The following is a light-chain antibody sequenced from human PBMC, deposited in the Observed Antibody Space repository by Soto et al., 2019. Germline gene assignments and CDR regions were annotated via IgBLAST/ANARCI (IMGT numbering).Light chain of an antibody. CDR3: QQSHSIPWT. J-gene: IGKJ1*01. CDR2: AAS. CDR1: LTISSY. Sequence: DIRMTQSPSSLSAFVGDRVTITCRASLTISSYLNWYQQKSGKAPKLLISAASSLESGVPPRFSGSGSGTDFTLTITSLQPEDFATYYCQQSHSIPWTFGQGTIVDIK. V-gene: IGKV1-39*01.